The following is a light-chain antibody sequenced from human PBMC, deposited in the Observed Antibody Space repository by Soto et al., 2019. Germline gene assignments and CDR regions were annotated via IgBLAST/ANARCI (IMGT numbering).Light chain of an antibody. J-gene: IGLJ2*01. CDR2: LNSDGSH. CDR1: RGHSIYA. V-gene: IGLV4-69*01. Sequence: QSVLTQSPSASASLGASVKLTCTLSRGHSIYAIAWHQQQPEKGPRYLMKLNSDGSHSKGDGIHDRFSGSSSGAERYLTISSLQSEDEADYYCQTWGTGIIVFGGGTKVTVL. CDR3: QTWGTGIIV.